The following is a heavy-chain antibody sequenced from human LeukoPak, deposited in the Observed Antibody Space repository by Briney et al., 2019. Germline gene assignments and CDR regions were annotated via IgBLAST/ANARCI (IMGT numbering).Heavy chain of an antibody. CDR3: ARDLGQQLVRGFDY. V-gene: IGHV3-33*01. J-gene: IGHJ4*02. D-gene: IGHD6-13*01. Sequence: GGSLRLSCAASGFTFSSYGMHWVRQAPGKGLGWVAVIWYDGSNKYYADSVKGRFTIPRDNSKDTLYLQMNSRRAEDTAVYYCARDLGQQLVRGFDYWGQGTLVTVSS. CDR2: IWYDGSNK. CDR1: GFTFSSYG.